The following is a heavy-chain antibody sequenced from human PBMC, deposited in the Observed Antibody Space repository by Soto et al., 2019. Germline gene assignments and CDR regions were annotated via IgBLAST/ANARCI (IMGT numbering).Heavy chain of an antibody. CDR2: MTPISGDT. Sequence: QVQLVQSGAEVKKPGASVKVSCKASGYTFTNYDINWVRQATGQGIEWVGWMTPISGDTGYAQNFQGRVTMTRDTPRSTAYLELSSLTSEDTAVYYCERNLYNPGSFDHWGQGSLVTVSS. V-gene: IGHV1-8*02. J-gene: IGHJ4*02. CDR1: GYTFTNYD. CDR3: ERNLYNPGSFDH. D-gene: IGHD3-10*01.